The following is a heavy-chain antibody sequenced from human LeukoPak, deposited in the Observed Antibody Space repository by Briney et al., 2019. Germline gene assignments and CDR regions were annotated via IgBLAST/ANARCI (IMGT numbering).Heavy chain of an antibody. CDR3: ASRPALAARVY. V-gene: IGHV5-51*01. J-gene: IGHJ4*02. D-gene: IGHD6-6*01. Sequence: GASLKISCKGSGFSFTSFWIGWVRQMPGKGLEWMGIIYPGDSDTRYSPSFQGQVTISADKSISTAYLQWSSLKASDTAMYYCASRPALAARVYWGQGTLVTVSS. CDR2: IYPGDSDT. CDR1: GFSFTSFW.